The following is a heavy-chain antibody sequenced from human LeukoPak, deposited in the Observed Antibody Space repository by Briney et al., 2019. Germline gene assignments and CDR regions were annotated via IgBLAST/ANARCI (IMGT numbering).Heavy chain of an antibody. V-gene: IGHV4-39*07. J-gene: IGHJ3*02. Sequence: SETLSLTCTVSGVSISSSSYYWGWIRQPPGRGLEWIASIYYSGSTYYNPSLKSRVTISVDTSKNQFSLKLSSVTAADTAVYYCAIQYPTAGGSGYDSYAFDIWGQGTMVTGSS. CDR1: GVSISSSSYY. D-gene: IGHD3-22*01. CDR3: AIQYPTAGGSGYDSYAFDI. CDR2: IYYSGST.